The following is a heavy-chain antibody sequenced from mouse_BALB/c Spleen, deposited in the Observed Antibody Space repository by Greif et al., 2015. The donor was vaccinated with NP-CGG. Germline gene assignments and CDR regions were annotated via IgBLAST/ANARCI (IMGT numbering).Heavy chain of an antibody. J-gene: IGHJ3*01. CDR1: GFTFSSYA. V-gene: IGHV5-6-5*01. D-gene: IGHD2-4*01. CDR2: ISSGGST. Sequence: DVKLVEFGGGLVKPGGSLKLSCAASGFTFSSYAMSWVRQTPEKRLEWVASISSGGSTYYPDSVKGRFTISRDNARNILYLQMSSLRSEDTAMYYCASLTMITTKAYWGQGTLVTVSA. CDR3: ASLTMITTKAY.